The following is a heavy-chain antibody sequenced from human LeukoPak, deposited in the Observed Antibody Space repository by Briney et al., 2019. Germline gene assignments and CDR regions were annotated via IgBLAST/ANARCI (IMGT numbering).Heavy chain of an antibody. V-gene: IGHV1-18*01. CDR3: ARGIVATRTYYYYMDV. Sequence: ATEKVSCKASGYTFTSYGISWVRQAPGQGLEWMGWISAYNGNTNYAQKLQGRVTMTTDTSTSTAYMELRSLRSDDTAVYYCARGIVATRTYYYYMDVWGKGTTVTVSS. CDR1: GYTFTSYG. J-gene: IGHJ6*03. D-gene: IGHD5-12*01. CDR2: ISAYNGNT.